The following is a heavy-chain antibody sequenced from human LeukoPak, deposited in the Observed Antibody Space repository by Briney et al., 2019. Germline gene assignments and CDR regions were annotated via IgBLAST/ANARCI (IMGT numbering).Heavy chain of an antibody. CDR2: INPNSGGT. Sequence: ASVKVSCKASGYTFTGYYMHWVRQAPGQGLEWMRWINPNSGGTNYAQKFQGRVTMTRDTSIGTAYMELSRLRSDDTAVYYCARDLMDQLLDLYFDYWGQGTLVTVSS. D-gene: IGHD2-2*01. J-gene: IGHJ4*02. V-gene: IGHV1-2*02. CDR3: ARDLMDQLLDLYFDY. CDR1: GYTFTGYY.